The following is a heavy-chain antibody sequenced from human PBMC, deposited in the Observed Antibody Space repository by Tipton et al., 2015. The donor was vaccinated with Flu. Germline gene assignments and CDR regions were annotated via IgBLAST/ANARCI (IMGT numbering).Heavy chain of an antibody. CDR1: GGSSTSYY. CDR2: IHDSGST. V-gene: IGHV4-59*01. D-gene: IGHD2-21*01. CDR3: ARTYVYGGGDCYNGF. J-gene: IGHJ4*02. Sequence: TLSLTCTVSGGSSTSYYWSWIRRPPGKGLEWIGYIHDSGSTNYNPSLESRVTMSIDTSIKNQFSLKLTSVTAADTAVYYCARTYVYGGGDCYNGFWGQGTLVTVSS.